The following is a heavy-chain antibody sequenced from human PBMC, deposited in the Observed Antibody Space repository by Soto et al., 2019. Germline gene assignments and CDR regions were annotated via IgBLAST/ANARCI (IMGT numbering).Heavy chain of an antibody. Sequence: QVQLVQSGAEVKKPGASVKVSCKTSGYTFTSHYIHWVRQAPRPGLEWMGMIDPYDGTTTNAQRLQGRVTMASATSTTTVKMEMNRLRSEDTATYFCAIDMVAASTTTFRPRGQGYGKDYWGQGHLVTVSS. CDR3: AIDMVAASTTTFRPRGQGYGKDY. D-gene: IGHD5-18*01. J-gene: IGHJ4*02. CDR2: IDPYDGTT. V-gene: IGHV1-46*01. CDR1: GYTFTSHY.